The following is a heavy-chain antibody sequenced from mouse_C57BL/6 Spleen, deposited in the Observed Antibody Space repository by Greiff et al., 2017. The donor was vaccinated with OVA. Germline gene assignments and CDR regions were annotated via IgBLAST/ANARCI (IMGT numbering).Heavy chain of an antibody. J-gene: IGHJ2*01. Sequence: QCHLPQSRAELVRPGSSVKLSCKASGYTFTSYWMDWVKQRPGQGLEWIGNISPSDSETHYNQKFKDKATLTVDKSSSTAYMQLSSLTSEDSAVYYCARGDYGNYYFDYWGQGTTLTVSS. CDR2: ISPSDSET. CDR3: ARGDYGNYYFDY. CDR1: GYTFTSYW. V-gene: IGHV1-61*01. D-gene: IGHD2-1*01.